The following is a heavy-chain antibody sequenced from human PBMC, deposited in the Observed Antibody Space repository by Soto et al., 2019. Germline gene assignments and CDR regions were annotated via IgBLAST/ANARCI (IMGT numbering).Heavy chain of an antibody. CDR1: GASISSGDYF. CDR3: AREKGYISGPKNFDY. D-gene: IGHD5-12*01. J-gene: IGHJ4*02. Sequence: SETLSLTCTVSGASISSGDYFWSWIRQTPGKGLEWIGYIYDSGSAYYNPSLKSRVTMSVDTSKNQFSLKLRSVTAADTAVYYCAREKGYISGPKNFDYWGQGTLVTVSS. CDR2: IYDSGSA. V-gene: IGHV4-30-4*08.